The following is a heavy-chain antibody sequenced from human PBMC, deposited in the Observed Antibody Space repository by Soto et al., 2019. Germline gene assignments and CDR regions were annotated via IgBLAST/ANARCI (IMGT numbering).Heavy chain of an antibody. CDR3: ARAHYGDYGYGMDV. Sequence: TLSLTCTVSGGSISSGGYYWSWIRQHPGKGLEWIGYIYYSGSTYYNPSLKSRVTISVDTSKNQFSLKLSSVTAADTAVYYCARAHYGDYGYGMDVWGQGTTVTVSS. D-gene: IGHD4-17*01. V-gene: IGHV4-31*03. CDR1: GGSISSGGYY. CDR2: IYYSGST. J-gene: IGHJ6*02.